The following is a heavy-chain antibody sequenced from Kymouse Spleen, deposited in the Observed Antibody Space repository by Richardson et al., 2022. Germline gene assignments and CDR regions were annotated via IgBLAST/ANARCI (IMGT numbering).Heavy chain of an antibody. CDR1: GFTFSNAW. J-gene: IGHJ6*02. Sequence: EVQLVESGGGLVKPGGSLRLSCAASGFTFSNAWMSWVRQAPGKGLEWVGRIKSKTDGGTTDYAAPVKGRFTISRDDSKNTLYLQMNSLKTEDTAVYYCTTDQNYGSGSPYYYYYGMDVWGQGTTVTVSS. CDR2: IKSKTDGGTT. CDR3: TTDQNYGSGSPYYYYYGMDV. V-gene: IGHV3-15*01. D-gene: IGHD3-10*01.